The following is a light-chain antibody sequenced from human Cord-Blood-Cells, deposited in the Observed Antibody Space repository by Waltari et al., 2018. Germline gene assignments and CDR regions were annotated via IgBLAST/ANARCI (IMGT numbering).Light chain of an antibody. CDR3: QQRSNWPMYT. V-gene: IGKV3-11*01. CDR1: QSVSSY. J-gene: IGKJ2*01. CDR2: DAS. Sequence: EIVLTQSPATLSLSPGERATLSCRASQSVSSYLAWYQRKPGQAPRLLIYDASNRATGIPARVSGSGSGTDFTLTISSLGPEDFAVYYCQQRSNWPMYTFGQGTKLEIK.